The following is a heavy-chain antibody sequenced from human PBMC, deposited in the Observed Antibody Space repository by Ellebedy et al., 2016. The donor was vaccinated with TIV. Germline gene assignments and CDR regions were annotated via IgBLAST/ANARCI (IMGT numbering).Heavy chain of an antibody. D-gene: IGHD3-9*01. CDR1: GFSFSSYA. Sequence: GESLKISCAASGFSFSSYAMIWVRQAPGKGLEWVSSIDHGGGNTYYADSVKGRFTISRDNSKNTLYLQVDSLRAEDTAVYYCARYFDWLSLMHYFDYWGQGTLVTVSS. V-gene: IGHV3-23*01. CDR2: IDHGGGNT. J-gene: IGHJ4*02. CDR3: ARYFDWLSLMHYFDY.